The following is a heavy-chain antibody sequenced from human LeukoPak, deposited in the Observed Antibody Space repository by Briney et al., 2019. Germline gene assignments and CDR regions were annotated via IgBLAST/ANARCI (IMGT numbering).Heavy chain of an antibody. CDR1: GFTFSSYS. V-gene: IGHV3-48*02. CDR3: ASMTMVRGVKKTGFDY. D-gene: IGHD3-10*01. Sequence: PGGSLRLSCAASGFTFSSYSMNWVRQAPGKGLEWVSYISSSSSTIYYADSVKGRFTISRDNAKNSLYLQMNSLRDEDTAVYYCASMTMVRGVKKTGFDYWGQGTLVTVSS. J-gene: IGHJ4*02. CDR2: ISSSSSTI.